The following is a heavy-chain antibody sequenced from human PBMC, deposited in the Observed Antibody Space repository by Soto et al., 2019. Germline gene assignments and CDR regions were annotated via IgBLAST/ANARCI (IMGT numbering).Heavy chain of an antibody. Sequence: PSETLSLTCTVSGGSISSGGYYWNWIRQHPGKGLEWIGYIYYSGSTNYNPSLKSRVTISVDTSKNQFPLKLSSVTAADTAVYYCARVQGVGSYYRYYFDYWGQGTLVTVSS. D-gene: IGHD1-26*01. CDR3: ARVQGVGSYYRYYFDY. V-gene: IGHV4-61*08. CDR2: IYYSGST. J-gene: IGHJ4*02. CDR1: GGSISSGGYY.